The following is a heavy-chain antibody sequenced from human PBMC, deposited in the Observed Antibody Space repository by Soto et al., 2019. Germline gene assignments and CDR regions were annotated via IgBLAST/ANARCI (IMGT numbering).Heavy chain of an antibody. CDR1: GYTFTSYG. CDR2: ISAYNGNT. J-gene: IGHJ3*02. CDR3: ARAQRTIAAAGVPPPYAFDI. Sequence: EASVKVSCKASGYTFTSYGISWVRQAPGQGLEWMGWISAYNGNTNYAQKLQGRVTMTTDTSTSTAYMELRSLRSDDTAVYYCARAQRTIAAAGVPPPYAFDIWGQGTMVTVSS. V-gene: IGHV1-18*01. D-gene: IGHD6-13*01.